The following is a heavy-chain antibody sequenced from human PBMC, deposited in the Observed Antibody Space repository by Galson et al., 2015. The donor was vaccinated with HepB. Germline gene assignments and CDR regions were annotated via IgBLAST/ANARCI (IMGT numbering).Heavy chain of an antibody. CDR3: ARDLQIPDVWGSVYGMDV. CDR2: ISSSSRTI. Sequence: SLRLSCAASGFTLSSHSMNWVRQAPGKGLEWVSYISSSSRTIYYADSVKGRFTISRDNAKKSLYLQMNSLRDKDTAVYYCARDLQIPDVWGSVYGMDVWGQGTTVAVSS. V-gene: IGHV3-48*02. J-gene: IGHJ6*02. CDR1: GFTLSSHS. D-gene: IGHD3-16*01.